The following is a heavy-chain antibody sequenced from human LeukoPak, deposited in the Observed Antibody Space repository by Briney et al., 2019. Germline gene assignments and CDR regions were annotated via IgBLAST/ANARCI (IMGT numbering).Heavy chain of an antibody. V-gene: IGHV3-23*01. CDR2: ISGSGGST. CDR3: AKRGPTTVTTYYFDY. CDR1: GFTFSSYA. Sequence: GGSLRLSCAASGFTFSSYAMSWVRQAPGKGLEWVSAISGSGGSTYYADSVKGRFTISRDYSKNTLYLHMNRLRAEDTAVYYCAKRGPTTVTTYYFDYWGQGTLVTVSS. J-gene: IGHJ4*02. D-gene: IGHD4-17*01.